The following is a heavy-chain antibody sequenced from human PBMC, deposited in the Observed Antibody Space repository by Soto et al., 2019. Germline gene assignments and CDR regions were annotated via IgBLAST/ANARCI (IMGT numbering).Heavy chain of an antibody. V-gene: IGHV1-46*02. Sequence: ASVKVSCKASGYTFNSYYMHGVRQSPVQVLEWMGIINPSGGSTSYAQKFQGRVTMTRDTSTSTVYMELSSLRSEDTAVYYCAREPPRITMIVVVTLYGMDVWGQGTTVT. CDR1: GYTFNSYY. CDR3: AREPPRITMIVVVTLYGMDV. D-gene: IGHD3-22*01. J-gene: IGHJ6*02. CDR2: INPSGGST.